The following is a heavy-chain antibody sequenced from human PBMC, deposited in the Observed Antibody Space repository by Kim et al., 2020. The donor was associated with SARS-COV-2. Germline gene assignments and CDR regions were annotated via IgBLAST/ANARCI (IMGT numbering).Heavy chain of an antibody. D-gene: IGHD6-6*01. V-gene: IGHV3-74*01. CDR3: ARGVRQLVRNYYYYYGMDV. Sequence: GRFTISRDNAKNTLYLQMNSLRAEDTAVYYCARGVRQLVRNYYYYYGMDVWGQGTTVTVSS. J-gene: IGHJ6*02.